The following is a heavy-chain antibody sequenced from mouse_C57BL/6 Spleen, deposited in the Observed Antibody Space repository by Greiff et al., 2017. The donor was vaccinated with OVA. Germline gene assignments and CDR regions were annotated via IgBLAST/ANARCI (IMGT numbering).Heavy chain of an antibody. J-gene: IGHJ4*01. CDR2: ISTYYGDA. V-gene: IGHV1-67*01. D-gene: IGHD3-2*02. CDR3: ANTAQAYYAMDY. Sequence: QVQLQQSGPELVRPGVSVKISCKGSGYTFTDYAMHWVKQSHAKSLEGSGVISTYYGDASYNQKFKDKATMTVDKSYSTGYMELARLTSEDSAVYYCANTAQAYYAMDYWGQGTSVTVSS. CDR1: GYTFTDYA.